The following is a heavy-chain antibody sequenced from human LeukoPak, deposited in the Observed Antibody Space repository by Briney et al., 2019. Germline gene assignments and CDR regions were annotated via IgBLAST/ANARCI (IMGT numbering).Heavy chain of an antibody. CDR3: ARARTYSSGWWYYFDY. V-gene: IGHV3-66*01. J-gene: IGHJ4*02. CDR2: LYSGSST. Sequence: PGGSLRLSCAASGFTVSSNYMSWVRQAPGKGLEWVSILYSGSSTYYADSVKGRFTISRDTSRNTLYLQMYSLRAEDTAIYYCARARTYSSGWWYYFDYWGQGTLVTVSS. D-gene: IGHD6-19*01. CDR1: GFTVSSNY.